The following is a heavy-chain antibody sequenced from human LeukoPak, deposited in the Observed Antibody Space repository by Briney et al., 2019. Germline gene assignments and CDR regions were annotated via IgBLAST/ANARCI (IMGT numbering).Heavy chain of an antibody. Sequence: GGSLRLSCAASGFTVSSNYMSWVRQAPGKGLEWVSTISGSGGSIYYADSVKGRFTISRDNSKNTLNLQMHGLRAEDAALYYCAKDPEGNDEFWSAYFDYWGQGTLVTVSS. D-gene: IGHD3-3*01. CDR1: GFTVSSNY. CDR3: AKDPEGNDEFWSAYFDY. CDR2: ISGSGGSI. V-gene: IGHV3-23*01. J-gene: IGHJ4*02.